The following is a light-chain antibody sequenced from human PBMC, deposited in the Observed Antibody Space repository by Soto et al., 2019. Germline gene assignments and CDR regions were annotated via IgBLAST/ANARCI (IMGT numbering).Light chain of an antibody. CDR3: SSYTSSSVV. V-gene: IGLV2-14*01. J-gene: IGLJ2*01. Sequence: QSALTQPASVSGSPGQSITISCTGTSSDFGGYNYVSWYQQHPGKAPKLMIYDVSNRPSGVSNRFSGSKSGNTASLTISGLQAEDEADYYCSSYTSSSVVFGGGTKLTVL. CDR1: SSDFGGYNY. CDR2: DVS.